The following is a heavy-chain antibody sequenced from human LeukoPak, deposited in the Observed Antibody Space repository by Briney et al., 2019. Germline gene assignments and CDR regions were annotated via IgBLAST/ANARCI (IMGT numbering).Heavy chain of an antibody. CDR1: GGSISSSSYY. CDR3: XXALXELSLYXTXSXYFDY. D-gene: IGHD3-16*02. CDR2: XXYXGST. J-gene: IGHJ4*02. V-gene: IGHV4-39*07. Sequence: SETLSLTCTVSGGSISSSSYYWGWIRQPPGKGLEWIGXXXYXGSTYYNPSLKSRVTISVDTSKNQFSLKLSSVTAADTAVYYXXXALXELSLYXTXSXYFDYWGQGTLVTVSS.